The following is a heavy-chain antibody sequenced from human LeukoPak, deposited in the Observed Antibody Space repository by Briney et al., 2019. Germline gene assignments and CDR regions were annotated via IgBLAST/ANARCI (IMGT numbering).Heavy chain of an antibody. CDR2: INPNGGGT. CDR3: ARGPYRTGYYGDD. Sequence: ASVKVSCKASGYTFVSYYMYWVRQAPGQGLEWVGIINPNGGGTRHVQKLQGRVTLTRDTSTSTVYMELRGLRPDDTAVYYCARGPYRTGYYGDDWGQGTLVTVSS. CDR1: GYTFVSYY. V-gene: IGHV1-46*01. D-gene: IGHD3/OR15-3a*01. J-gene: IGHJ4*02.